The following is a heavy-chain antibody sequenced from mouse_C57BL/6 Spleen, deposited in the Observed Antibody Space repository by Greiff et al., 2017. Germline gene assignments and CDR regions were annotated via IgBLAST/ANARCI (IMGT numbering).Heavy chain of an antibody. J-gene: IGHJ4*01. CDR1: GFSLTSYG. Sequence: VQLQQSGPGLVAPSQSLSITCTVSGFSLTSYGVDWVRQPPGKGLEWLGVIWGGGSTNYNSALMSRLSISKDNSKSQVFLKMNSLQTDDTAMYYCAKKSGNSNWDYAMDYWGQGTSVTVSS. CDR3: AKKSGNSNWDYAMDY. CDR2: IWGGGST. V-gene: IGHV2-9*01. D-gene: IGHD4-1*02.